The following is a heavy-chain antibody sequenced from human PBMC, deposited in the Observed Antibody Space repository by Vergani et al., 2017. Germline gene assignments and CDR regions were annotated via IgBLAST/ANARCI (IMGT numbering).Heavy chain of an antibody. V-gene: IGHV3-23*01. CDR3: ARDRNSWGIKDGSLDY. D-gene: IGHD7-27*01. J-gene: IGHJ4*02. CDR2: ISGTGGST. CDR1: GFSFSSHA. Sequence: EVRLLQSGGGLGQPGGSLRLSFEASGFSFSSHAMAWVRQAPGKGLEWVAVISGTGGSTYNAKSVKDRFTISRDNSQNTVHLQLNSLSADDTAIYYCARDRNSWGIKDGSLDYWGQGILVTVSS.